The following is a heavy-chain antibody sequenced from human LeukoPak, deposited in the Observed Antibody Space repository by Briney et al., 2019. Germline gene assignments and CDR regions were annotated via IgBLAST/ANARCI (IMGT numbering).Heavy chain of an antibody. J-gene: IGHJ6*01. D-gene: IGHD2-2*01. CDR1: GFTFSSYV. CDR3: ARVPAATYYYYGIHL. CDR2: IWYDGSNK. V-gene: IGHV3-33*01. Sequence: GGSLRLSCAASGFTFSSYVMNCVRQAPGKGLEWVAVIWYDGSNKYYADSVKGRFTISRDNSKNTLYLQMNSLRAEDTAVYYCARVPAATYYYYGIHLWPQGPTVTVSS.